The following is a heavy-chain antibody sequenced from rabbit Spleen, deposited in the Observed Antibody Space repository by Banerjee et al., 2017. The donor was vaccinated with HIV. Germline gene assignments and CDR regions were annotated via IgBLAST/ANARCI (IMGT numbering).Heavy chain of an antibody. CDR1: GFDFSTYG. CDR2: IDPVFGIT. V-gene: IGHV1S47*01. CDR3: VREVAAKFNL. J-gene: IGHJ4*01. Sequence: QEQLVESGGGLVQPGGSLKLSCKASGFDFSTYGVSWVRQAPGKGLEWIGYIDPVFGITYCASWVNGRFTISSHNAQNTLYLQLNSLTAADTATYFCVREVAAKFNLWGQGTLVTVS. D-gene: IGHD4-1*01.